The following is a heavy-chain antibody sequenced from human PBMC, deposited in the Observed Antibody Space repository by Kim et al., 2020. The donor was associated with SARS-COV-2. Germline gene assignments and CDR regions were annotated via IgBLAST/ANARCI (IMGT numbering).Heavy chain of an antibody. J-gene: IGHJ6*02. CDR1: GFTFSRYW. D-gene: IGHD6-13*01. Sequence: GGSLRLSCAASGFTFSRYWMSWVRQAPGKGLEWVANIKQDGSEKYYVDSVKGRFTISRDNAKNSLYLQMNSLRAEDTAVYYCASGGGGISAGPAADYYYYGMDVWGQGTTVTVSS. CDR3: ASGGGGISAGPAADYYYYGMDV. V-gene: IGHV3-7*01. CDR2: IKQDGSEK.